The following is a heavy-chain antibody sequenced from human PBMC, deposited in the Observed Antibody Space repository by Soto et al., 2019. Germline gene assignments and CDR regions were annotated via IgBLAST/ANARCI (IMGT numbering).Heavy chain of an antibody. Sequence: QVQLVQSGAEVKKPGSSVKVSCKASGGTFSSYAISWVRQAPGQGLEWMGGIIPIFGTANYAQKFQGRVTIXXDXSMXTAHMELSSLRSEDTAVYYCAIPGLEMATLHAFDIWGQGTMVTVSS. CDR2: IIPIFGTA. V-gene: IGHV1-69*12. D-gene: IGHD5-12*01. CDR1: GGTFSSYA. CDR3: AIPGLEMATLHAFDI. J-gene: IGHJ3*02.